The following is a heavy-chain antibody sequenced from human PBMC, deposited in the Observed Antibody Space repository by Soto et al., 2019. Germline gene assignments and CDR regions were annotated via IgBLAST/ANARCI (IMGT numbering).Heavy chain of an antibody. CDR2: MNTNTNTT. V-gene: IGHV1-2*02. Sequence: ASVKVSCKASGYTFTTYYIHWVRQAPGQGLEWIGWMNTNTNTTDSAEVFEGRVSLTWDTSISTAYMQLNSLKIDDTAVYYCAREVVETSSLWLDPWGQGTLVTVSS. D-gene: IGHD6-6*01. J-gene: IGHJ5*02. CDR1: GYTFTTYY. CDR3: AREVVETSSLWLDP.